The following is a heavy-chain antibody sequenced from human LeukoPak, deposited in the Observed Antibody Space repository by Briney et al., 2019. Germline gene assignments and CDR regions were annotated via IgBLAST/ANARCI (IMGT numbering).Heavy chain of an antibody. D-gene: IGHD2-15*01. Sequence: SETLSLTCIVSGGSISTYYWNWIRQPPGKGLEWIGYIYYSGSTYYNPSLKSRVTISVDTSRNQFSLKLSSVTAADTAVYYCARNKYCSGGSCYYFDYWGQGTLVTVSS. J-gene: IGHJ4*02. CDR3: ARNKYCSGGSCYYFDY. CDR1: GGSISTYY. V-gene: IGHV4-59*06. CDR2: IYYSGST.